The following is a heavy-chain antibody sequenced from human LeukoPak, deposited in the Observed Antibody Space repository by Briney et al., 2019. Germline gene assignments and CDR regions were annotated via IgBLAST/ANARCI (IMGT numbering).Heavy chain of an antibody. V-gene: IGHV7-4-1*02. CDR2: INTNTGNP. J-gene: IGHJ4*02. Sequence: ASVKVSCKASGYIFTDYYMHWVRQAPGQGLEWMGWINTNTGNPTYAQGFTGRFVFSLDTPVSTAYLQISNLKAEDTAVYYCTRAASSSYLLDSWGQGTLVTVSS. CDR3: TRAASSSYLLDS. D-gene: IGHD6-13*01. CDR1: GYIFTDYY.